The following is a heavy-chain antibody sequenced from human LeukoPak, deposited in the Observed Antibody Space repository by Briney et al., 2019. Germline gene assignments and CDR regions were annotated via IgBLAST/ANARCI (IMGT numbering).Heavy chain of an antibody. V-gene: IGHV1-2*02. Sequence: GASVKVSCKASGYTFTGYYMHWVRQAPGQGLEWMGWINPNSGGTNYAQKLQGRVTMTTDTSTSTAYMELRSLRSDDTAVYYCARGRLRYFDWLGRANWFDPWGQGTLVTVSS. J-gene: IGHJ5*02. CDR1: GYTFTGYY. D-gene: IGHD3-9*01. CDR2: INPNSGGT. CDR3: ARGRLRYFDWLGRANWFDP.